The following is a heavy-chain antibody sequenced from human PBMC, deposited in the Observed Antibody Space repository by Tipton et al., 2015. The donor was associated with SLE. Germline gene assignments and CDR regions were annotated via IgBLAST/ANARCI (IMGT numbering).Heavy chain of an antibody. CDR3: ATRMESGDLVYFDY. CDR2: INHSGST. CDR1: GGSFSGYY. D-gene: IGHD2-21*02. J-gene: IGHJ4*02. Sequence: TLSLTCAVYGGSFSGYYWSWIRQPPGKGLEWIGEINHSGSTNYNPSLKSRVIISVDTSKNQFSLKLSSVTATDTTVYYCATRMESGDLVYFDYWGQGTLVAVSS. V-gene: IGHV4-34*01.